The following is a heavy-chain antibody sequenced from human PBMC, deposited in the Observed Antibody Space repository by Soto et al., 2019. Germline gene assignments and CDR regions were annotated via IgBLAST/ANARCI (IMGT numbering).Heavy chain of an antibody. V-gene: IGHV3-9*01. CDR2: ISWNSGSI. J-gene: IGHJ4*02. D-gene: IGHD1-26*01. Sequence: SRILSCAASGFSFDDFVMPWSCHVPGKGLEWVSGISWNSGSIGYADSVKGRFTISRDNAKNSLYLHMNSLRAEDTALYYCAKDRATSGTYQAVDYWGQGPPVTVSP. CDR1: GFSFDDFV. CDR3: AKDRATSGTYQAVDY.